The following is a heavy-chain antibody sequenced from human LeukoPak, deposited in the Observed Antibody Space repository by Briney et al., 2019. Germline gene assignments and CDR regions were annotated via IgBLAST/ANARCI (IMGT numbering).Heavy chain of an antibody. CDR3: AREVGDCSSTSCYKGYIDV. D-gene: IGHD2-2*02. J-gene: IGHJ6*03. CDR1: GGTFSSYT. CDR2: IIPILGIA. V-gene: IGHV1-69*16. Sequence: SVKLSCKSSGGTFSSYTISWVRQAPGQGLELMGRIIPILGIANYAQKFQGRVTITTDESTSTAYMELSSLRSEDTAVYYCAREVGDCSSTSCYKGYIDVWGKGTTVTVSS.